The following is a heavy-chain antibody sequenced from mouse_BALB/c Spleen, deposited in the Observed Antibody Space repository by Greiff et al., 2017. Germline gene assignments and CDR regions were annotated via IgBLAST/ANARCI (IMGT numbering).Heavy chain of an antibody. J-gene: IGHJ3*01. Sequence: VHVKQSGPELVKPGASVKVSCKASGYAFTSYNMYWVKQSHGKSLEWIGYIDPYNGGTSYNQKFKGKATLTVDKSSSTAYMHLNSLTSEDSAVYYCARRGYYDYDWFAYWGQGTLVTVSA. CDR3: ARRGYYDYDWFAY. V-gene: IGHV1S135*01. CDR2: IDPYNGGT. D-gene: IGHD2-4*01. CDR1: GYAFTSYN.